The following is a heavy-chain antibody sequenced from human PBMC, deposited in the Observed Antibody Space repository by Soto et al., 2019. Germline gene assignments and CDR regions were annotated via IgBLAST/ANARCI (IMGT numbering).Heavy chain of an antibody. CDR2: ISSSSSTI. J-gene: IGHJ4*02. D-gene: IGHD5-18*01. CDR3: ARDYSSYGPFDY. CDR1: GFTFSSYS. V-gene: IGHV3-48*01. Sequence: EVQLVESGGGLVQPGGSLRLSCAASGFTFSSYSMNWVRQAPGKGLEWVSYISSSSSTIYYADSVKGRFTISRDNAKNSLYRQMNSRRAENTAVYYCARDYSSYGPFDYWGQGTQVTVSS.